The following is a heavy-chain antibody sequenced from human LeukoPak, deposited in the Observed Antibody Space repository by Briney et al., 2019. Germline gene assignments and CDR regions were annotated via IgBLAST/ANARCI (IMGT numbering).Heavy chain of an antibody. D-gene: IGHD6-19*01. CDR3: PKQSYASGWNPFDY. J-gene: IGHJ4*02. CDR2: VSGGGVTT. CDR1: GFTFSSYA. Sequence: GGSLRLSCAASGFTFSSYAMSWVRQAPGKGLEWVSTVSGGGVTTYYADSAKGRFTISRDNSKNTLYLQMNSLTAEDTAVYYCPKQSYASGWNPFDYWGQGILVTVYS. V-gene: IGHV3-23*01.